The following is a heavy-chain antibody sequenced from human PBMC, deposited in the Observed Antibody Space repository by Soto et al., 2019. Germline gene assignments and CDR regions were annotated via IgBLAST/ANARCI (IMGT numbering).Heavy chain of an antibody. Sequence: SETLSLTCAVSGDSVTSNVWWSWVRQPPGKGLEWIGEAYHNGLTDYNPSLKSRVTMSVDTSKDEFSLKLTSLTAADTAIYYCARDAAVPGESDRFDYWGQGTLVTVSS. CDR1: GDSVTSNVW. D-gene: IGHD6-19*01. J-gene: IGHJ4*02. CDR2: AYHNGLT. V-gene: IGHV4-4*02. CDR3: ARDAAVPGESDRFDY.